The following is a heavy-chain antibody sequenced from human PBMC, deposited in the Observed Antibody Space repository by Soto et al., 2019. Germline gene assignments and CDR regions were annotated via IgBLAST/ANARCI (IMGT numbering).Heavy chain of an antibody. CDR2: IITAFGTT. CDR1: GDTFNSYV. CDR3: TMSYGYTFGGSLDN. J-gene: IGHJ4*02. Sequence: QVQLVQSGPEVKKPGSSVKVSCKASGDTFNSYVITWVRQAPGQGLEWLGGIITAFGTTSYAQNFQDRLTITADEAATTDHMALSSLTSDDTAMYYCTMSYGYTFGGSLDNWGQGTLVTVSS. V-gene: IGHV1-69*01. D-gene: IGHD5-18*01.